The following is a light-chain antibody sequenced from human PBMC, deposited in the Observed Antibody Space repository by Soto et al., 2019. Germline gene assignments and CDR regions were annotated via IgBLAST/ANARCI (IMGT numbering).Light chain of an antibody. CDR3: QQRYNWPLT. V-gene: IGKV3-11*01. Sequence: LLLPLSPATLSSLSAKMLSLARSASPSVGSYLAWYQQKLGQAPRLLIYDASNRATGIPARFSGSGSGTDFTLAISSLEPEDFAVYYCQQRYNWPLTFGQGTKVDI. J-gene: IGKJ1*01. CDR1: PSVGSY. CDR2: DAS.